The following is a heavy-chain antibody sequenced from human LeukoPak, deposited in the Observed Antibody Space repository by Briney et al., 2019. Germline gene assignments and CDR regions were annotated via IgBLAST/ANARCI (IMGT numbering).Heavy chain of an antibody. V-gene: IGHV4-34*01. Sequence: SETLSLTCAVYGGSFSGYYWSWIRQPPGKGLEWIGEINHSGSTSYNPSLKSRVTISVDTSKNQFSLKLSSVTAADTAVYYCARGLPHRVRSVLGTSQNYFDYWGQGTLVTVSS. D-gene: IGHD1-14*01. CDR1: GGSFSGYY. CDR3: ARGLPHRVRSVLGTSQNYFDY. CDR2: INHSGST. J-gene: IGHJ4*02.